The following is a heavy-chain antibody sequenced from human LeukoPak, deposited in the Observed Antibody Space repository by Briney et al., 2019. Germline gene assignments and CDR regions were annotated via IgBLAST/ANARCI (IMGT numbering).Heavy chain of an antibody. J-gene: IGHJ4*02. CDR1: GFTFSSYS. Sequence: GGSLRLSCAASGFTFSSYSMNWVRQAPGKGLEWVSAIDSTGAYTWCADSVKGRFTISKDSSKTILYLQMNSLRAEDAAVYFCAKGSAAGRPYYFDYWGQGTLVTVSS. D-gene: IGHD6-25*01. V-gene: IGHV3-23*01. CDR2: IDSTGAYT. CDR3: AKGSAAGRPYYFDY.